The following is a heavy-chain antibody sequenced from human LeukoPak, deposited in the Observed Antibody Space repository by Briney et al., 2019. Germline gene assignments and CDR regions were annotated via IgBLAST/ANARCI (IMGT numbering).Heavy chain of an antibody. CDR2: ISGSGGGT. V-gene: IGHV3-23*01. J-gene: IGHJ4*02. Sequence: PGGSLRLSCAASGFTFSSFAMNWVRQAPGKGLEWVSAISGSGGGTYYADSVEGRFTISKDNSQNTLYLQMSSLSAEDTAVCYCAKGRMGTTFDDWGQGTLVTVSS. CDR1: GFTFSSFA. CDR3: AKGRMGTTFDD. D-gene: IGHD4-11*01.